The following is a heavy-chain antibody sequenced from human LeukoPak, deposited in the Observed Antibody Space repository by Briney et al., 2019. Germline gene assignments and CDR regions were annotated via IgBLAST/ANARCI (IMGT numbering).Heavy chain of an antibody. CDR2: INLSGGST. CDR1: GYTFTIYH. J-gene: IGHJ4*02. D-gene: IGHD2-8*01. CDR3: ARDYVDDIPMIKDY. V-gene: IGHV1-46*01. Sequence: ASVNVSCKASGYTFTIYHMHWVRQAPGQGLEWMGLINLSGGSTIYAQRFQGRVTLTRDTSTSTVYMELSSLRSEDTAVYYCARDYVDDIPMIKDYWGQGTLVTVSS.